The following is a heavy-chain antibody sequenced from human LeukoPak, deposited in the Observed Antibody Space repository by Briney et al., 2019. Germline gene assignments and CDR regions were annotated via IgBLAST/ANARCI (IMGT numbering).Heavy chain of an antibody. V-gene: IGHV5-51*01. CDR3: ARQITFGGVEFDP. Sequence: GESLKISCKGSGYIFTGYWIGWVRQMPGKGLEWMGTIYPGDSDARYGPSFQGQVTISVDKSINTAYLQWSSLKASDTAMYYCARQITFGGVEFDPWGQGTLVTVSS. CDR1: GYIFTGYW. CDR2: IYPGDSDA. D-gene: IGHD3-16*01. J-gene: IGHJ5*02.